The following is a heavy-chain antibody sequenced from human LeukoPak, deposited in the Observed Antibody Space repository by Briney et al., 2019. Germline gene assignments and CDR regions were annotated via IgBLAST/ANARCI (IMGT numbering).Heavy chain of an antibody. CDR2: IIPIFGTA. CDR3: ARDRNTLDDFWSGYYSVGWFDP. J-gene: IGHJ5*02. D-gene: IGHD3-3*01. V-gene: IGHV1-69*01. Sequence: SVKVSCKASGSTFSSYAISWVRQAPGQGLEWMGGIIPIFGTANYAQKFQGRVTITADESTSTAYMELSSLRSEDTAVYYCARDRNTLDDFWSGYYSVGWFDPWGQGTLVTVSS. CDR1: GSTFSSYA.